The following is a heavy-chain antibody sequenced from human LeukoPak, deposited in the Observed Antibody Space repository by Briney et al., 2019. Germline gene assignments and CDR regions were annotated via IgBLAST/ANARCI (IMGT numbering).Heavy chain of an antibody. Sequence: SETLSLTCAVSGYSISSGYYGGWIRQPPGKGLEWIGSIYHSGSTYYNPSLKSRVTISVDTSKNQFSLKLSSVTAADTAVYYCARHGGGGGDDPFQHWGQGTLVTVSS. CDR2: IYHSGST. J-gene: IGHJ1*01. CDR1: GYSISSGYY. D-gene: IGHD2-21*01. CDR3: ARHGGGGGDDPFQH. V-gene: IGHV4-38-2*01.